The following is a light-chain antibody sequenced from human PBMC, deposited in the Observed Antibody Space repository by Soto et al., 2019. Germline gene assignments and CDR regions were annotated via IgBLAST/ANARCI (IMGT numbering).Light chain of an antibody. CDR3: QQYNNWPRT. CDR1: QSIVSK. CDR2: GAS. J-gene: IGKJ4*01. V-gene: IGKV3-15*01. Sequence: EIVMTQSPATLSVSPGERATLSCRASQSIVSKLAWYQQKPGQVPRRLIYGASTRATGIPDRCSGSGSETEFTLTISSLQSEDFAVYYCQQYNNWPRTFGGGTKVEIK.